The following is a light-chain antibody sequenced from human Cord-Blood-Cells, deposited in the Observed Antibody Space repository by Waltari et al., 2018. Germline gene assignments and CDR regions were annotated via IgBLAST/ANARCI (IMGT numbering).Light chain of an antibody. V-gene: IGKV3-20*01. J-gene: IGKJ2*03. CDR1: QSVSSSY. CDR3: QQYGSSPRYS. Sequence: EIVLTQSPGTLSLSPGERATLSCRASQSVSSSYLAWYQQKPGQAPRLLLYGASSRATGIPDRFSGSGSGTDFTLTSSRLEPEDFAVYYCQQYGSSPRYSFGQGTKLEIK. CDR2: GAS.